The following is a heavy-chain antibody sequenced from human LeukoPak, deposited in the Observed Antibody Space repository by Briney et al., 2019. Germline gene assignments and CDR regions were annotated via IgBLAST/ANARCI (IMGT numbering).Heavy chain of an antibody. CDR2: ISSSGSTI. CDR1: GFTFSDYY. J-gene: IGHJ4*02. Sequence: PGGSLRLSCAASGFTFSDYYMSWIRQAPGKGLEWVSYISSSGSTIYYADSVKGRFTISRDNAKNSLYLQMNSLRAGDTAVYYCARDNYYDSSGYYLGYWGQGTLVTVSS. D-gene: IGHD3-22*01. V-gene: IGHV3-11*01. CDR3: ARDNYYDSSGYYLGY.